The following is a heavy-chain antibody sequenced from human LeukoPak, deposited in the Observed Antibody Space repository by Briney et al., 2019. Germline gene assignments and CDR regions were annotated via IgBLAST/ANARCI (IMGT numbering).Heavy chain of an antibody. CDR3: ARSGYYYYYYMDV. CDR1: GYSFTDYY. CDR2: INPNNGGT. V-gene: IGHV1-2*02. J-gene: IGHJ6*03. D-gene: IGHD1-26*01. Sequence: GASVKVSCKASGYSFTDYYMHWVRQAPGQGLEWMGWINPNNGGTNYAQKFQGRVTMTRDTSISTAYMELSRLRSDDTAVYYCARSGYYYYYYMDVWGKGTTVTISS.